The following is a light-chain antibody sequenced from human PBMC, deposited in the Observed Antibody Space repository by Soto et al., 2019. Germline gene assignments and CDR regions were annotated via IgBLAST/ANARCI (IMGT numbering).Light chain of an antibody. V-gene: IGKV4-1*01. Sequence: YSLSVPLSALAAINCKCSHSFLYSSNNKNYLAWYQQKPGQPPKLLIHWTSTRESGVPDRFSGSGSGTDFTFTISSLQPEDLAIYNSQQYDNPPCTFGGGTKVDIK. J-gene: IGKJ4*02. CDR2: WTS. CDR3: QQYDNPPCT. CDR1: HSFLYSSNNKNY.